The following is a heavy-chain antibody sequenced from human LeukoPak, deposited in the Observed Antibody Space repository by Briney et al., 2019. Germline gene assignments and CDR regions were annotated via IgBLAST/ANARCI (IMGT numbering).Heavy chain of an antibody. CDR3: ARHKDYYYSYMDV. V-gene: IGHV4-34*01. J-gene: IGHJ6*03. CDR2: INHSGST. CDR1: GGSFSGYY. Sequence: YPSETLSLTCAVYGGSFSGYYWSWIRQPPGKGLEWIGEINHSGSTNYNPSLKSRVTISVDTSKNQFSLKLSSVTAADTAVYYCARHKDYYYSYMDVWGKGTTVTISS.